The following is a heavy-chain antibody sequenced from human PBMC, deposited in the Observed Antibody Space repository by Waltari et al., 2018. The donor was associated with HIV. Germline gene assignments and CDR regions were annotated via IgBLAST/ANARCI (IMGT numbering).Heavy chain of an antibody. CDR3: AKRIAVSTTYYYSAMDV. J-gene: IGHJ6*02. V-gene: IGHV7-4-1*02. D-gene: IGHD6-19*01. CDR1: GYTFTTYA. Sequence: QVQLVQSGSELKKPGASVKVSCKASGYTFTTYAMNWVRQAPGQGREWMGWINTYTGIPTYAQAFSGRFVFSLDTSVSTSYLQISSLASEDTAVYFCAKRIAVSTTYYYSAMDVWGPGTTVAVSS. CDR2: INTYTGIP.